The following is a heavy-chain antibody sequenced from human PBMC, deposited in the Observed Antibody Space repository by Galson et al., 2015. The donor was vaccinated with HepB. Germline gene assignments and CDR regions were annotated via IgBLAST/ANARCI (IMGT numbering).Heavy chain of an antibody. V-gene: IGHV1-18*01. CDR3: ARFGSGIYGRGIDY. J-gene: IGHJ4*02. Sequence: SVKVSCKASGYTFTSYGISWVRQAPGQGLEWMGWISAYNGNTNHAHCLQGRVTMTTDTSTSTAYMELRSLRSDDTAVYYCARFGSGIYGRGIDYWGQGTLVTVSS. CDR1: GYTFTSYG. CDR2: ISAYNGNT. D-gene: IGHD1-26*01.